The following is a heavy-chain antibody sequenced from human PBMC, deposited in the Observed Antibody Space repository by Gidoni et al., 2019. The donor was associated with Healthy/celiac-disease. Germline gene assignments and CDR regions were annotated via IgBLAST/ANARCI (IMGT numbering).Heavy chain of an antibody. V-gene: IGHV2-70*01. J-gene: IGHJ3*02. D-gene: IGHD2-15*01. CDR2: DDDK. Sequence: DDDKYYSTSLKTRLTISKDTSKNQVVLTMTNMDPVDTATYYCARMGRSRDSEDAFDIWGQGTMVTVSS. CDR3: ARMGRSRDSEDAFDI.